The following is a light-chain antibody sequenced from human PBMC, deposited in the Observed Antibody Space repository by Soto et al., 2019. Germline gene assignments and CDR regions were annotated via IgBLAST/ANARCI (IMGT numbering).Light chain of an antibody. J-gene: IGKJ2*01. CDR1: QSVLYSSSNKNY. Sequence: DIVMTQSPDSLAVSLGERATINCKSSQSVLYSSSNKNYLAWYQQKPGQSPKLLIYWASTRESGVPDRFSGSGYGTDFTLTISSLQAEDVAVYYCQQYYSTPYTFGRGTKLEIK. V-gene: IGKV4-1*01. CDR2: WAS. CDR3: QQYYSTPYT.